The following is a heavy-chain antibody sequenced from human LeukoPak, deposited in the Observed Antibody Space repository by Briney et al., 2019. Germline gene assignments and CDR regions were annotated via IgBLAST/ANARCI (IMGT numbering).Heavy chain of an antibody. CDR3: ARHKMGPRIAAAGTFGY. CDR1: GGSISSSSYY. D-gene: IGHD6-13*01. CDR2: IYYSGST. Sequence: SETLSLTCTVSGGSISSSSYYWGWIRQPPGKGLEWIGSIYYSGSTYYNPSLKSRVTTSVDTSKNQFSLKLSSVTAADTAVYYCARHKMGPRIAAAGTFGYWGQGTLVTVSS. J-gene: IGHJ4*02. V-gene: IGHV4-39*01.